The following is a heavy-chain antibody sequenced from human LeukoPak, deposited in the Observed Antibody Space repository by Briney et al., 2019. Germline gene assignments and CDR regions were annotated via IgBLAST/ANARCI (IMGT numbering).Heavy chain of an antibody. CDR2: ISGSGTST. CDR3: AKRPGYCSSTSCYYYYYMDV. V-gene: IGHV3-23*01. D-gene: IGHD2-2*01. CDR1: GFTFSSYA. J-gene: IGHJ6*03. Sequence: GGSLRLSCAASGFTFSSYAMSWVRQAPGKGLEWVSAISGSGTSTYYADSVKGRFTISRGNSKNTLYMQMNSLRGDDTAVYYCAKRPGYCSSTSCYYYYYMDVWGDGATVTVSS.